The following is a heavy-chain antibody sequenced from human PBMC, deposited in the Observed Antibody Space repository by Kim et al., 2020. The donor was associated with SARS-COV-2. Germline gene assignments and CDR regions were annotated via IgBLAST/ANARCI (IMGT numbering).Heavy chain of an antibody. CDR2: T. J-gene: IGHJ4*02. D-gene: IGHD6-6*01. CDR3: ARGKQLADDY. Sequence: TTYNPSLKSRVTISVDTSKNQFSLKLSSVTAADTAVYYCARGKQLADDYWGQGTLVTVSS. V-gene: IGHV4-34*01.